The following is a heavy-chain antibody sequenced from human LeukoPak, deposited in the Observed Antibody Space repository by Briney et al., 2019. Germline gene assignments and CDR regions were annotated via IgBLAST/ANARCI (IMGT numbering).Heavy chain of an antibody. J-gene: IGHJ4*02. CDR3: VRDGGVSGYDLLDY. V-gene: IGHV3-7*01. CDR1: GFIFSNYW. Sequence: GGSLRLSCTASGFIFSNYWMTWVRQAPGKGLEWVAQINQDGSKEYYIDSVKARFSISGDNARNSLSLQMNSLRAEDTAVYYCVRDGGVSGYDLLDYWGQGTLVTVSS. CDR2: INQDGSKE. D-gene: IGHD5-12*01.